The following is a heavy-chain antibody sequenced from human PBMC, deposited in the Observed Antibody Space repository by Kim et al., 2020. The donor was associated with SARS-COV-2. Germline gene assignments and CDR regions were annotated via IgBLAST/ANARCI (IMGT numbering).Heavy chain of an antibody. CDR3: ARDGIAAAAILYGMDV. D-gene: IGHD6-13*01. CDR1: GFTFSDYY. Sequence: GGSLRLSCAASGFTFSDYYMSWIRQAPGKGLEWVSYISSSGSTIYYADSVKGRFTISRDNAKNSLYLQMNSLRAEDTAVYYCARDGIAAAAILYGMDVWAQGTTVTVSS. V-gene: IGHV3-11*04. CDR2: ISSSGSTI. J-gene: IGHJ6*02.